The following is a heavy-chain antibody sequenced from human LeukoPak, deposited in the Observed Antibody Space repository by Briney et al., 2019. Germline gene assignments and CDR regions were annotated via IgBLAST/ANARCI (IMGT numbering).Heavy chain of an antibody. CDR2: ISASGDVT. Sequence: PGGSLRLSCAAPGFTFSSYAMSWVRQAPGRGLEWVSAISASGDVTFYADSLRGRFTISRDNSKSTLYLQMNGLRAEDTAIFYCAKSLFTSATGTGRAFHIWGQGTRVTVSS. CDR1: GFTFSSYA. CDR3: AKSLFTSATGTGRAFHI. D-gene: IGHD1-1*01. J-gene: IGHJ3*02. V-gene: IGHV3-23*01.